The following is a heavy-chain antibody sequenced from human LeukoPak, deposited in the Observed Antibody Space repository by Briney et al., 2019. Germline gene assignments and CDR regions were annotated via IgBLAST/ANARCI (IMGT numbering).Heavy chain of an antibody. J-gene: IGHJ3*02. D-gene: IGHD6-13*01. V-gene: IGHV3-9*01. CDR2: ISWNSGSI. CDR3: AKTVSSSWYLEYAFDI. Sequence: GGSLRLSCAASGFTFDDYAMHWVRQAPGKGLEWVSGISWNSGSIGYADSVKGRFTISRDNAKNSLYLQMNSLRAEDTALYYCAKTVSSSWYLEYAFDIWGQGTMVTVSS. CDR1: GFTFDDYA.